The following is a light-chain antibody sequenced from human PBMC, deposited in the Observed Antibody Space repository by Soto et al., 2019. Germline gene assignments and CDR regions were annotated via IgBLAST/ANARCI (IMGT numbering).Light chain of an antibody. CDR1: SSDIGSYNF. Sequence: QSALTQPASVSGSPGQSITIYCTGTSSDIGSYNFVSWYQHHPGKAPKLLIYEVRYRPSGISDRLSGSKSANTASLANSCLQAGDEADYFCSSFQSTTPPPPLVFGSGTKLTVL. J-gene: IGLJ1*01. CDR3: SSFQSTTPPPPLV. V-gene: IGLV2-14*01. CDR2: EVR.